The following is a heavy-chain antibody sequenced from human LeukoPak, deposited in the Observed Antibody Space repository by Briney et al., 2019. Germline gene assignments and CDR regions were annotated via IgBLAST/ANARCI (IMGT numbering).Heavy chain of an antibody. D-gene: IGHD6-13*01. V-gene: IGHV3-48*03. J-gene: IGHJ4*02. CDR1: GFTFSSYV. CDR2: IDTTGSTI. CDR3: VRDRRSGQLEWPTDY. Sequence: GGSLRLSCAASGFTFSSYVMSWVRQAPGKGLEWISYIDTTGSTIYYADSVEGRFTISRDNAKNSLYLEMNTLRAEDTAVYYCVRDRRSGQLEWPTDYWGQGTLVTVSS.